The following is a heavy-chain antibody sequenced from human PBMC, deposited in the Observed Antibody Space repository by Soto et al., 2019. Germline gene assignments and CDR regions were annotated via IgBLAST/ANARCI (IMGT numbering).Heavy chain of an antibody. J-gene: IGHJ4*02. CDR2: ISTNNDAI. V-gene: IGHV3-48*01. CDR1: GFSISDCS. CDR3: ASVLGSRRSGSYPSY. D-gene: IGHD3-10*01. Sequence: VQLVESGGGLVQPGGSLRLSCAASGFSISDCSMNWVRRAPGKGLEWISYISTNNDAIYYADSVKGRFTISRDNAKNSLYLQMNSLSAEDTALYYCASVLGSRRSGSYPSYWGQGTLVTVSS.